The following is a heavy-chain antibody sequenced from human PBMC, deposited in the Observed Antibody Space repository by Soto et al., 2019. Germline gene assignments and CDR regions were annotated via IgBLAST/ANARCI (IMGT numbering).Heavy chain of an antibody. CDR3: VRHAQWIIRAY. D-gene: IGHD5-12*01. CDR1: GGSISSSSYF. Sequence: SETLSLTCTVSGGSISSSSYFWGWIRQPPGKGLEWIGSIYYSGSTYYNPSLKSRVTISVDTSKNQFSLKLSSVTAADTAVYYCVRHAQWIIRAYWGQGSLVTAPQ. CDR2: IYYSGST. J-gene: IGHJ4*02. V-gene: IGHV4-39*01.